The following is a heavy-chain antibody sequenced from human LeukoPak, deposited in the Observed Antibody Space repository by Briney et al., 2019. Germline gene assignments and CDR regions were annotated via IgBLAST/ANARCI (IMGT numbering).Heavy chain of an antibody. J-gene: IGHJ5*02. D-gene: IGHD2-15*01. CDR1: GYSFTNFG. Sequence: GASVKVSCKASGYSFTNFGISWVRQAPGQGLEWMGWISADNGNANYAQKLQGRVTMTRDTSISTAYMELSSLRSEDTAVYYCARGGGRVNWFDPWGQGTLVTVSS. V-gene: IGHV1-18*01. CDR3: ARGGGRVNWFDP. CDR2: ISADNGNA.